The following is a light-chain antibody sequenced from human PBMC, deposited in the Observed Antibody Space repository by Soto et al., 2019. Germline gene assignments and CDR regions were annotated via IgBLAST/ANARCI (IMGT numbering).Light chain of an antibody. Sequence: SYELTQPPSVSVSPGQTARITCSGDALPKQYAYWYQQKPGQAPVLVIYKDSERPSGIPERFSGSSSGTTATLTISGVQAEDEADYYCQSADSSGTYGVFGGGTKVTVL. V-gene: IGLV3-25*03. CDR3: QSADSSGTYGV. CDR1: ALPKQY. J-gene: IGLJ2*01. CDR2: KDS.